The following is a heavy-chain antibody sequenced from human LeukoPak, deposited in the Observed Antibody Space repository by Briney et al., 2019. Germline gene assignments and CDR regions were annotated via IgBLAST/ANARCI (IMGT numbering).Heavy chain of an antibody. V-gene: IGHV3-53*01. Sequence: GGSLRLSCAASGFIVSRNYMGGLRQAPGKGLEWVSALSSKYETYYADSVKGRFTISRDNSENTLYLQMNALRAEDTALYYCYRIHLEDSFDIWGRGTMVIVFS. CDR1: GFIVSRNY. CDR2: LSSKYET. J-gene: IGHJ3*02. CDR3: YRIHLEDSFDI. D-gene: IGHD3-3*01.